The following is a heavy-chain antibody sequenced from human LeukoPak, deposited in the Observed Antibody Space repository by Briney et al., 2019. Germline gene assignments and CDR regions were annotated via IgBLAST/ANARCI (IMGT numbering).Heavy chain of an antibody. CDR1: GFTLSSYS. CDR2: ISGGSSTI. CDR3: ARVGSNQWLDY. J-gene: IGHJ4*02. D-gene: IGHD6-19*01. Sequence: GGSLRLSCAASGFTLSSYSMNWVRQAPGKGLEWVSYISGGSSTIYNADSVKGRFTISRDNAKNLLYLLMDTLRAEDTAAYYCARVGSNQWLDYWGRGTLVTVSS. V-gene: IGHV3-48*01.